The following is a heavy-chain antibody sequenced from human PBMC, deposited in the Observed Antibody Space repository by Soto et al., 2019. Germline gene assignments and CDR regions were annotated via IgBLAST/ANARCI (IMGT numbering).Heavy chain of an antibody. CDR3: ARDEAIDAAAGNCFDY. J-gene: IGHJ4*02. V-gene: IGHV3-33*01. Sequence: GGSLRLSCAASGFTFSSYGMHWVRQAPGKGLEWVAVIWYDGSNKYYADSVKGRFTISRDNSKNTLYLQMNSLRAEDTAVYYCARDEAIDAAAGNCFDYWGQGTLVTVSS. CDR2: IWYDGSNK. CDR1: GFTFSSYG. D-gene: IGHD6-13*01.